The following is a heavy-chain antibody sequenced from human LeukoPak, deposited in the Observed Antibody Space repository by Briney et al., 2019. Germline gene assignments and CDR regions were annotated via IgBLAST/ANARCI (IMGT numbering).Heavy chain of an antibody. CDR3: ARVGYDICFDI. CDR1: GFTFSSYW. J-gene: IGHJ3*02. V-gene: IGHV3-7*01. D-gene: IGHD3-9*01. CDR2: IKQDGSEK. Sequence: GGSLRLSCAASGFTFSSYWMSWVRQAPGKGLEWVANIKQDGSEKYYVDSVKGRFTISRGNAKNSLYLQMNSLRAEDTAVYYCARVGYDICFDIWGQGTMVTVSS.